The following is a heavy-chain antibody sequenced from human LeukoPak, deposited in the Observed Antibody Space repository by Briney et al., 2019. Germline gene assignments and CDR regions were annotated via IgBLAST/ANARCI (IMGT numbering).Heavy chain of an antibody. CDR2: LYTAGST. CDR3: ARGGPGTTLDC. J-gene: IGHJ4*02. CDR1: GFTVSNYY. Sequence: GESLKISCAASGFTVSNYYMSWVRQAPGKGLEWVSVLYTAGSTKYADSVKGRFTISRDNSKNTMYLQMSGLRAEDTAVYYCARGGPGTTLDCWGRGTLVTVSS. D-gene: IGHD1-14*01. V-gene: IGHV3-66*01.